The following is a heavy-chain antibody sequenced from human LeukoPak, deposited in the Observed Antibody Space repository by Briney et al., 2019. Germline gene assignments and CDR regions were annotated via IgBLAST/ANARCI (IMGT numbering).Heavy chain of an antibody. CDR1: GGSISSYY. CDR2: IYYSGST. Sequence: PSETLSLTCTVSGGSISSYYWSWIRQPPGKGLEWIGSIYYSGSTNYNPSLKSRVTISVDTSKNQFSLKLSSVTAADTAVYYCARCYNWNYSARYDYWGQGTLVTVSS. CDR3: ARCYNWNYSARYDY. V-gene: IGHV4-59*12. J-gene: IGHJ4*02. D-gene: IGHD1-7*01.